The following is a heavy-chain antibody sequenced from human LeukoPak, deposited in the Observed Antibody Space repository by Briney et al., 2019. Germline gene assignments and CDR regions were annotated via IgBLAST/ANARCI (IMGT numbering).Heavy chain of an antibody. Sequence: GGSLRLSCAASGFSFSSYWMHWVRQAPGTGLVWVSRIKSDGSTTNYADFVKGRFTISRDNAKNTLYLQMNSLRAEDTAVYYCARDISDDYWGQGTLVTVSS. CDR3: ARDISDDY. CDR1: GFSFSSYW. D-gene: IGHD1-26*01. J-gene: IGHJ4*02. V-gene: IGHV3-74*01. CDR2: IKSDGSTT.